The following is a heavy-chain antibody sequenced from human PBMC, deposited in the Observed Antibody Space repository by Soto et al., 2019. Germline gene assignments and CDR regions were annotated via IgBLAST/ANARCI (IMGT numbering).Heavy chain of an antibody. CDR1: GYTLTELS. D-gene: IGHD1-7*01. V-gene: IGHV1-24*01. CDR2: FDPEDGET. Sequence: ASVKVSCKVSGYTLTELSMHWVRQAPGKGLEWMGGFDPEDGETIYAQKFQGRVTMTEDTSTDTAYMELSSLRSEDTAVYYCASGITGTRWAYYYYCMDVWGQGTTVTVSS. J-gene: IGHJ6*02. CDR3: ASGITGTRWAYYYYCMDV.